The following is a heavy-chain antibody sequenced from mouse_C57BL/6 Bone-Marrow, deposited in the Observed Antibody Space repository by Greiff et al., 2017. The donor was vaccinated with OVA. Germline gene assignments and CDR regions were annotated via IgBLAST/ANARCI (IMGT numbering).Heavy chain of an antibody. CDR2: IRSKSNNYAT. Sequence: EVQLQQSGGGLVQPKGSLKLSCAASGFSFNTYAMNWVRQAPGKGLEWVARIRSKSNNYATYYADSVKDRFTISRDDSESMLYLQMNNLKTEDTAMYYCVRTDGYYDAMDYWGQGTSVTVSS. J-gene: IGHJ4*01. V-gene: IGHV10-1*01. D-gene: IGHD2-3*01. CDR1: GFSFNTYA. CDR3: VRTDGYYDAMDY.